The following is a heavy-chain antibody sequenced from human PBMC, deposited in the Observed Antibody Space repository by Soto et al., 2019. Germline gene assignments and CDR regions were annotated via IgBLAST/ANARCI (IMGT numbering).Heavy chain of an antibody. J-gene: IGHJ4*02. CDR2: ISSSSSYT. D-gene: IGHD1-26*01. CDR1: GFTFSDYY. Sequence: GGSLRLSCAASGFTFSDYYMSWIRQAPGKGLEWVSYISSSSSYTNYADSVKGRFTISRDNAKNSLYLQMNSLRAEDTAVYYCARDGPFVGATMAHIPTYYFDYWGQGTLVTVSS. V-gene: IGHV3-11*06. CDR3: ARDGPFVGATMAHIPTYYFDY.